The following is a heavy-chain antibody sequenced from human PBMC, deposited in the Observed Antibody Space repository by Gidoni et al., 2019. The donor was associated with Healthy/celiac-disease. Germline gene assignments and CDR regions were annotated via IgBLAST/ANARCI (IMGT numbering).Heavy chain of an antibody. V-gene: IGHV4-39*01. CDR3: ARRIVAGAIPFDY. Sequence: QLQLQESGPGLGKPSETLSLTCTVSGGSISSISYYWGWIRQPPGKGLEWIGSIYYSGSTYYNPSLKSRVTISVDTSKNQFSLKLSSVTAADTAVYYCARRIVAGAIPFDYWGQGTLVTVSS. J-gene: IGHJ4*02. CDR2: IYYSGST. CDR1: GGSISSISYY. D-gene: IGHD6-19*01.